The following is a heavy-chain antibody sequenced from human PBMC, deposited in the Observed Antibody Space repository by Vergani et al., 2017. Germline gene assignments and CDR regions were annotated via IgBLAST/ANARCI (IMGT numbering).Heavy chain of an antibody. CDR1: GGSFSGYY. D-gene: IGHD3-3*01. Sequence: QVQLQQWGAGLLKPSETLSLTCAVYGGSFSGYYWSWIRQPPGKGLEWIGEINHSGSTNYNPSLKRRVTISVDTSKNQFSLKLSSVTAADTAVYYCARAFYDFWSGYYKSFDYWGQGTLVTVSS. V-gene: IGHV4-34*01. CDR3: ARAFYDFWSGYYKSFDY. J-gene: IGHJ4*02. CDR2: INHSGST.